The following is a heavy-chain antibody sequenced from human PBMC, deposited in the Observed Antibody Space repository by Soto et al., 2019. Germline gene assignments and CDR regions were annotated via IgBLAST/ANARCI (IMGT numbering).Heavy chain of an antibody. CDR1: GFSLSTSGVG. CDR2: FYWDEDK. V-gene: IGHV2-5*02. CDR3: AHRQRTVYFDY. D-gene: IGHD4-17*01. Sequence: QITLKESGPTLVKPTQTLTLTCTCSGFSLSTSGVGVGWIRQPPGKALEWLALFYWDEDKRYSPSLKSRLTITKDTSKNLVVLTMTTMDPVDTATYYCAHRQRTVYFDYWGQGTLVTVSS. J-gene: IGHJ4*02.